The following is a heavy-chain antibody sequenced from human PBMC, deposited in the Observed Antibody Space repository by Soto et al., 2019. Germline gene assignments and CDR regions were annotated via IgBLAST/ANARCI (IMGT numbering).Heavy chain of an antibody. CDR1: GYIFTAYS. J-gene: IGHJ1*01. D-gene: IGHD2-15*01. Sequence: QVQLVQSGAEVKKPGASVKVSCKTSGYIFTAYSMHWVRQAPVQGLEWMGVVNPSGGSAHYAQSFEGRVTLTRDTSTRTVYVELSSRRSEDTAVYYCAREENCSGGTCYSEFFHPCGQGTLGTDSS. CDR2: VNPSGGSA. V-gene: IGHV1-46*01. CDR3: AREENCSGGTCYSEFFHP.